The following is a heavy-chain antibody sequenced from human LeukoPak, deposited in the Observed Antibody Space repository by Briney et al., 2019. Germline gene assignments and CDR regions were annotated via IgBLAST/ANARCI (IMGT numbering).Heavy chain of an antibody. CDR1: GGSISSDY. V-gene: IGHV4-59*08. D-gene: IGHD3-16*01. J-gene: IGHJ5*02. Sequence: SETLSLTCAVYGGSISSDYWSWIRQPPGKGLEWIGYINYSGSTNSNPSLKSRVTISVDTSKNQFSLKLSSVTAADTAVYYCARHRPGERRFDPWGQGTLVTVSS. CDR2: INYSGST. CDR3: ARHRPGERRFDP.